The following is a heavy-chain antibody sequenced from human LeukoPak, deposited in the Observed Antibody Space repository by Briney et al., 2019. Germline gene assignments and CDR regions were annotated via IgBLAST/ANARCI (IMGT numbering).Heavy chain of an antibody. CDR2: ISGSGGST. D-gene: IGHD3-10*01. V-gene: IGHV3-23*01. J-gene: IGHJ2*01. CDR1: GFTFSSYA. CDR3: AKIGVIGLWYFDL. Sequence: GGSLRLSCAASGFTFSSYAMSWVRQAPGKGLEWVSAISGSGGSTYYADSVKGRFTISRDNSKNTLYLQMNSLRVEGTAVYYCAKIGVIGLWYFDLWGRGTLATVSS.